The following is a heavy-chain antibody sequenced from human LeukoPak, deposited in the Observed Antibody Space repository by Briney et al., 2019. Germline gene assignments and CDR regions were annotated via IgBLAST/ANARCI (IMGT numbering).Heavy chain of an antibody. CDR2: IYTSGST. D-gene: IGHD5-24*01. Sequence: SETLSLTCTVSGGSISSYYWSWIRQPPGKGLEWIGYIYTSGSTNYNPSLKSRVTISLDTSKNQFSLRLSSVTAADTAVYYCARHTGGYNPFQYWGQGALVTVSS. CDR3: ARHTGGYNPFQY. V-gene: IGHV4-4*08. J-gene: IGHJ1*01. CDR1: GGSISSYY.